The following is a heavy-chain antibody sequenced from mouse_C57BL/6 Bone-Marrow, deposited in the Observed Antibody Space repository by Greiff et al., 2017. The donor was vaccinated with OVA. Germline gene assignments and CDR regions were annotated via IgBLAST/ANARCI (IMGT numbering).Heavy chain of an antibody. J-gene: IGHJ3*01. CDR3: ASAVFAY. CDR1: GYTFTSYW. CDR2: IDPSDSYT. Sequence: QVQLKQPGAELVKPGASVKLSCKASGYTFTSYWMQWVKQRPGQGLEWIGEIDPSDSYTNYNQKFKGKATLTVDTSSSTAYMQLNSLTSEDSAVYYCASAVFAYWGQGTRVTVSA. V-gene: IGHV1-50*01.